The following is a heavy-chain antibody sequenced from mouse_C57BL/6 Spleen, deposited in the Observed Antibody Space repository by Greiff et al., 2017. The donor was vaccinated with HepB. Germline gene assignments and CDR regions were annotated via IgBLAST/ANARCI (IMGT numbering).Heavy chain of an antibody. CDR3: AREGDGYYGFAY. V-gene: IGHV1-52*01. D-gene: IGHD2-3*01. J-gene: IGHJ3*01. CDR1: GYTFTSYW. CDR2: IDPSDSET. Sequence: QVQLKQPGAELVRPGSSVKLSCKASGYTFTSYWMHWVKQRPIQGLEWIGNIDPSDSETHYNQKFKDKATLTVDKSSSTAYMQLSSLTSEDSAVYYCAREGDGYYGFAYWGQGTLVTVSA.